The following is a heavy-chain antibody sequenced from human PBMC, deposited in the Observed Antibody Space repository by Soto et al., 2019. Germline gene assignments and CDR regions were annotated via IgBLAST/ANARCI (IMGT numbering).Heavy chain of an antibody. J-gene: IGHJ6*03. D-gene: IGHD3-10*01. CDR3: AREVWFGDYHYYYMDV. Sequence: ASVKVSCQASGYTFTSYDINWVRQATGQGLEWMGWMNPNSGNTGYAQKFQGRVTMTRNTSISTAYMELSSLRSEDTAVYYCAREVWFGDYHYYYMDVWGKGTTVTVSS. CDR2: MNPNSGNT. V-gene: IGHV1-8*01. CDR1: GYTFTSYD.